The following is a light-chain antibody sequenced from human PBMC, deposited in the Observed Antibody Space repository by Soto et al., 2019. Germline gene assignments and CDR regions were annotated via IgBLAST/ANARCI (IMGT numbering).Light chain of an antibody. J-gene: IGKJ1*01. V-gene: IGKV1-5*03. CDR1: QSIGVW. Sequence: DIQMTQSPSTLSASVGDRVTITCRASQSIGVWLAWYQQKPGTAPKLLIYKTSTLDSGVPLRFSGSGSGTEFTLTISSLQPDDFATYYCKEYINYFRTLGKGTKVDIK. CDR2: KTS. CDR3: KEYINYFRT.